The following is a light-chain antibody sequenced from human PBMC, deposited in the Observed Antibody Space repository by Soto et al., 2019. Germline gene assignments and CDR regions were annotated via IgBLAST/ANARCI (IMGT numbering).Light chain of an antibody. Sequence: EIVMTQSPAALSVSPGDAATLSCRASQSVHSRLAWYQQKPGQAPRLLIYGASTRATGTPPRFRGSGSGTEFTLTISSLQSEDSAVYYCQQYDDWPPWTFGPGTKVDI. V-gene: IGKV3-15*01. CDR2: GAS. CDR3: QQYDDWPPWT. CDR1: QSVHSR. J-gene: IGKJ1*01.